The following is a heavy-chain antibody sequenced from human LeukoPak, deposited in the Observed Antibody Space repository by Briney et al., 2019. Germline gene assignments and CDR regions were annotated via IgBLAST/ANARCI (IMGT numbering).Heavy chain of an antibody. J-gene: IGHJ4*02. CDR1: GFTFSSYA. CDR2: ISSNGGST. CDR3: AKDYYDSSGYSHFDY. D-gene: IGHD3-22*01. V-gene: IGHV3-64*01. Sequence: GGSLRLSCAASGFTFSSYAMHWVRQAPGKGLEYVSAISSNGGSTYYANSVKGRFTISRDNSKNTLYLQMGSLRAEDMAVYYCAKDYYDSSGYSHFDYWGQGTLVTVSS.